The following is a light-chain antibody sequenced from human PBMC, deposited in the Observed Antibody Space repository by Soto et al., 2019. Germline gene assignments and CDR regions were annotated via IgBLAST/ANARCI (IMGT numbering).Light chain of an antibody. CDR1: QGVTSS. CDR3: QQYIYWPRT. V-gene: IGKV3-15*01. Sequence: ETVITQSPATLSVSPGERATLSCRASQGVTSSLAWYQQTPGQAPRLLIYDVSTRATGIPARFSGSGSGTEFTLTISSLQSEDFAVYYCQQYIYWPRTFGQGTRVEI. J-gene: IGKJ1*01. CDR2: DVS.